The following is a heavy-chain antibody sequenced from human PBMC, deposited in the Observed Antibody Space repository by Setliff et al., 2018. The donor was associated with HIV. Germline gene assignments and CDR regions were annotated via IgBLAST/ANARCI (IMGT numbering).Heavy chain of an antibody. V-gene: IGHV1-2*02. CDR2: INPNSGGT. J-gene: IGHJ4*02. CDR1: GNTFTNYY. D-gene: IGHD2-8*01. CDR3: ARDPHELGYCSNGVCPLWY. Sequence: ASVKVSCKASGNTFTNYYMHWVRQAPGQGLEWMGWINPNSGGTNYAQKFQGRVTMTRDTTISTVYMELSRLRSDDTAVYYCARDPHELGYCSNGVCPLWYWGQGTLVTVSS.